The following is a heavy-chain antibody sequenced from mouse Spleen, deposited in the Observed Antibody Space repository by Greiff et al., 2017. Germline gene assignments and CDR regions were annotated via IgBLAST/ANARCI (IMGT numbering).Heavy chain of an antibody. V-gene: IGHV1-59*01. CDR1: GYTFTSYW. CDR2: IDPSDSYT. CDR3: ARYGYDYYAMDY. Sequence: VQLQQPGAELVRPGTSVKLSCKASGYTFTSYWMHWVKQRPGQGLEWIGVIDPSDSYTNYNQKFKGKATLTVDTSSSTAYMQLSSLTSEDSAVYYCARYGYDYYAMDYWGQGTSVTVSS. D-gene: IGHD1-2*01. J-gene: IGHJ4*01.